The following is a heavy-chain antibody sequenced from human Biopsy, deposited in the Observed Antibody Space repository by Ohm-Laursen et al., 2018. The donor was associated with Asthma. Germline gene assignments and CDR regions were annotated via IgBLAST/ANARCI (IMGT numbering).Heavy chain of an antibody. CDR3: ALSQDSGFDDHSPSWFDP. D-gene: IGHD3-9*01. V-gene: IGHV2-5*05. Sequence: STQTLTLTCSFSGFSLGTPGGAAGWSRQSPGKALEWLAFIYWVVYNLFGPSFKSMLTITKDPSKNQVVLTMTKKDPVDSGTYYCALSQDSGFDDHSPSWFDPWGQGTLVTVSS. CDR2: IYWVVYN. CDR1: GFSLGTPGGA. J-gene: IGHJ5*02.